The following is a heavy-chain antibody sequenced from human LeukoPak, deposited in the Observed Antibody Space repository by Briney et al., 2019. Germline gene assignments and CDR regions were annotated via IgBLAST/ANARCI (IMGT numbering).Heavy chain of an antibody. CDR1: GYTFTSYG. D-gene: IGHD6-6*01. CDR2: VSAYNGNT. Sequence: GASVKVSCKASGYTFTSYGISWVRQAPGQGLEWMGWVSAYNGNTNYAQKLQGRVTMTTDTSTSTAYMELRSLRSDDTAVYYCARDPIAARHKVFDYWGQGTLVTVSS. CDR3: ARDPIAARHKVFDY. J-gene: IGHJ4*02. V-gene: IGHV1-18*01.